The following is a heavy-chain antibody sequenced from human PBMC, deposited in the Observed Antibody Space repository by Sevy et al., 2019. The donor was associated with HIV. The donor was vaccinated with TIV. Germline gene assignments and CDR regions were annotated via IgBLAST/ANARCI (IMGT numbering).Heavy chain of an antibody. CDR3: ARDNDITMVRGVTHNWFDP. J-gene: IGHJ5*02. D-gene: IGHD3-10*01. CDR1: GFTFSSYS. Sequence: GGSLRLSCAASGFTFSSYSMNWVRQAPGKGLEWVSYISSSSSTIYYADSVKGRFTISRDNAKNSLYLQMNSLRDEETAVYYCARDNDITMVRGVTHNWFDPWGQGTLVTVSS. V-gene: IGHV3-48*02. CDR2: ISSSSSTI.